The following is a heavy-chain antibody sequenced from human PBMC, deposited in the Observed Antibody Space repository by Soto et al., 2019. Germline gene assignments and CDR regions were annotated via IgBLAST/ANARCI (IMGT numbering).Heavy chain of an antibody. CDR1: GGSFSVYY. D-gene: IGHD3-3*01. CDR2: INHSGST. V-gene: IGHV4-34*01. J-gene: IGHJ4*02. Sequence: SETLSLTCAVYGGSFSVYYWSWIRHPPGKGLEWIGEINHSGSTNYNPSLKSRVTISVDTSKNQFSLKLSSVTAADTAVYYCAQGYGDFWSGYLVYWGQGTLVTVSS. CDR3: AQGYGDFWSGYLVY.